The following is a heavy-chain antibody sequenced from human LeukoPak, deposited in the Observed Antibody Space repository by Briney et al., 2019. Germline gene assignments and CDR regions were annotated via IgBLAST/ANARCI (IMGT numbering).Heavy chain of an antibody. CDR2: ISYSGST. V-gene: IGHV4-59*01. CDR1: GGSISSYY. CDR3: AGWAYDSSGYRLDY. Sequence: SETLSLTCTVAGGSISSYYWSWIRQPAGKGLEWIGYISYSGSTNYNPSLKSRVTVSVDTSKNQFSLKLSSVTAADTAMYYCAGWAYDSSGYRLDYWGQGTLVTVSS. J-gene: IGHJ4*02. D-gene: IGHD3-22*01.